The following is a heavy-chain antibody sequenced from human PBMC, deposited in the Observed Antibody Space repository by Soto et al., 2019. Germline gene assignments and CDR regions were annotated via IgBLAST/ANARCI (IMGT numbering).Heavy chain of an antibody. D-gene: IGHD4-17*01. Sequence: PGGSLRLSCAASGFTFSSYAMSWASQAPGKGLEWVSAISGSGGSTYYADSVKGRFTISRDNSKNTLYLQMNSLRAEDTAVYYCAKDTTVTYVWTFDYWGQGTLVTVSS. CDR1: GFTFSSYA. V-gene: IGHV3-23*01. J-gene: IGHJ4*02. CDR2: ISGSGGST. CDR3: AKDTTVTYVWTFDY.